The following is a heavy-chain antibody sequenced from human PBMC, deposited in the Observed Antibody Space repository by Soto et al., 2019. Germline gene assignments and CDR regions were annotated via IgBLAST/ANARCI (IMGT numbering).Heavy chain of an antibody. Sequence: GGSLRLSCAASGFTFSSYAMSWVRQAPGKGLEWVSAISGSGGSTYYADSVKGRFTISRDNSKNTLYLQMNSLRAEDTAVYYCATLNGNWNFQVYFDHWGQGTLVTVSS. D-gene: IGHD1-1*01. CDR1: GFTFSSYA. V-gene: IGHV3-23*01. CDR2: ISGSGGST. J-gene: IGHJ4*02. CDR3: ATLNGNWNFQVYFDH.